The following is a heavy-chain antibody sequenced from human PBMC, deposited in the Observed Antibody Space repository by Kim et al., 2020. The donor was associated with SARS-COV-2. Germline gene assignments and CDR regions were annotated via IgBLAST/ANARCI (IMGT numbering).Heavy chain of an antibody. CDR1: GYTLTELS. V-gene: IGHV1-24*01. D-gene: IGHD6-19*01. CDR3: ATDGGYSSGWGFDY. J-gene: IGHJ4*02. Sequence: ASVKVSCKVSGYTLTELSMHWVRQAPGKGLEWMGGFDPEDGETIYAQKFQGRVTMTEDTSTDTAYMELSSLRSEDTAVYYCATDGGYSSGWGFDYWGQGTLVTVSS. CDR2: FDPEDGET.